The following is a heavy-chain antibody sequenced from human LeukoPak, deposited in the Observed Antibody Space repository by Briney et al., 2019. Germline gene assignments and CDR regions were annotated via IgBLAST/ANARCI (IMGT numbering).Heavy chain of an antibody. Sequence: GGSLRLSCAVSGFSISNYWMTWVRQAPGKGLEWLANIKQDGSEKYYADSAKGRFTISRDNAKNSVYLQMNSLRGEDTAIYRCARWYNTEWHLDYWGQGTLATVSS. CDR2: IKQDGSEK. D-gene: IGHD1-14*01. V-gene: IGHV3-7*05. CDR3: ARWYNTEWHLDY. CDR1: GFSISNYW. J-gene: IGHJ4*02.